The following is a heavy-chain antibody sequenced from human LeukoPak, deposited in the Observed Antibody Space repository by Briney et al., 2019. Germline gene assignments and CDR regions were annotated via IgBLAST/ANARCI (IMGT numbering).Heavy chain of an antibody. D-gene: IGHD3-22*01. CDR2: IYYSVST. CDR1: GASISSSSYY. V-gene: IGHV4-39*07. CDR3: ATQPYDKLGSFDY. J-gene: IGHJ4*02. Sequence: PSETLSLTCTVSGASISSSSYYWGWIRQPPGKGLEWIGTIYYSVSTYYNPSLKSRLTISVDTSKNQFSLNLSSVTAADTAVYYCATQPYDKLGSFDYWGQGTLVTVSS.